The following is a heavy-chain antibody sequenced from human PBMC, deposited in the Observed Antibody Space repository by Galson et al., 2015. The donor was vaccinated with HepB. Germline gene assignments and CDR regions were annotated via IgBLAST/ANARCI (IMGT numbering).Heavy chain of an antibody. J-gene: IGHJ5*02. D-gene: IGHD3-10*01. V-gene: IGHV3-21*01. CDR3: ARDSERSAGSGSYHP. CDR1: GFTFSSYS. Sequence: SLRLSCAASGFTFSSYSMNWVRQAPGKGLEWVSSISSSSSYIYYADSVKGRFPISRDNAKNSLYLQMNSLRAEDTAVYYCARDSERSAGSGSYHPWGQGTLVTVSS. CDR2: ISSSSSYI.